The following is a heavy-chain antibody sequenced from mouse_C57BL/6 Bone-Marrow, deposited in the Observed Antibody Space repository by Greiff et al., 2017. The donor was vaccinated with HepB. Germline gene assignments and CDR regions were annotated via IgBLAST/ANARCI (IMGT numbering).Heavy chain of an antibody. D-gene: IGHD1-1*01. Sequence: QVQLQQPGAELVRPGSSVKLSCKASGYTFTSYWMHWVKQRPIQGLEWIGNIDPSDSETHYNQKFKDKATLTVDKSSSTAYMQLSSLTSEDSAVYYCARGIITTVSYWGQGTLVTVSA. J-gene: IGHJ3*01. V-gene: IGHV1-52*01. CDR2: IDPSDSET. CDR1: GYTFTSYW. CDR3: ARGIITTVSY.